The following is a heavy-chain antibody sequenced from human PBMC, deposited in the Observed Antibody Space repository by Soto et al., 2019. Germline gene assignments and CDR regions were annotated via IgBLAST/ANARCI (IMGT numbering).Heavy chain of an antibody. CDR1: EFTFSNYA. Sequence: EVQLLESGGGLVQPGGSLRLSCAASEFTFSNYAMSWVRQAPGKGLEWVSAISYGGGTTYYADSVKGRFTISRDNSKNTLYLQMNSLRAEDTAGYYCAKNPGYYYDSTGYHFDYWGQGTLVTVSS. D-gene: IGHD3-22*01. J-gene: IGHJ4*02. V-gene: IGHV3-23*01. CDR3: AKNPGYYYDSTGYHFDY. CDR2: ISYGGGTT.